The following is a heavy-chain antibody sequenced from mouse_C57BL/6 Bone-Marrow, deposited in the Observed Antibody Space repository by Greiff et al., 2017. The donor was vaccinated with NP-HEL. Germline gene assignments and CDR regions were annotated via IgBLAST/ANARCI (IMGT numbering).Heavy chain of an antibody. CDR1: GFTFSSYA. CDR2: ISSGGDYI. J-gene: IGHJ3*01. D-gene: IGHD2-3*01. CDR3: TRGRGYDGYFPAWFAY. Sequence: EVKLVESGEGLVKPGGSLKLSCAASGFTFSSYAMSWVRQTPEKRLEWVAYISSGGDYIYYADTVKGRFTISRANARNTLYLQMSSLKSEDTAMYYCTRGRGYDGYFPAWFAYWGQGTLVTVSA. V-gene: IGHV5-9-1*02.